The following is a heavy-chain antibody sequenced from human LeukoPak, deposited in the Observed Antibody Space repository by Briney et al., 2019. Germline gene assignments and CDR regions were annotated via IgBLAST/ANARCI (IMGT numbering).Heavy chain of an antibody. V-gene: IGHV1-3*01. J-gene: IGHJ4*02. CDR3: ARDPRYSGYDPDY. D-gene: IGHD5-12*01. Sequence: ASVKVPCKASGYTFTSYAMHWVRQAPGQRLEWMGWINAGNGSTKYSQKFQGRVTITRNTSISTAYMELSSLRSEDTAVYYCARDPRYSGYDPDYWGQGTLVTVSS. CDR2: INAGNGST. CDR1: GYTFTSYA.